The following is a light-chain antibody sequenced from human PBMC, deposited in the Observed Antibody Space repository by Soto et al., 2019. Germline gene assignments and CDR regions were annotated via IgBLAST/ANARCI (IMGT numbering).Light chain of an antibody. CDR3: QQYGSSGT. CDR1: QAVNTR. Sequence: XGGRITINCRASQAVNTRLAWYQHKPGQAPRLLIYGASSRATGIPDRFSGSGSGTDFTLTSSRQEPEDVAVYYCQQYGSSGTFGQGTKVDIK. CDR2: GAS. J-gene: IGKJ1*01. V-gene: IGKV3-20*01.